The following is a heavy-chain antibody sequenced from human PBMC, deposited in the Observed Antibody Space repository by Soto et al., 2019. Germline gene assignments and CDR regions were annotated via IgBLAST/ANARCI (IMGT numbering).Heavy chain of an antibody. CDR1: GFTFSSYG. CDR3: AKDQAIAVDGPTSVLEY. Sequence: PWGSLRLSCAASGFTFSSYGMHWVRQAPGKGLEWVAVISYDGSNKYYADSVKGRFTISRDNSKNTLYLQMNSLRAEDTAVYYCAKDQAIAVDGPTSVLEYWGQGTLVTVSS. CDR2: ISYDGSNK. J-gene: IGHJ4*02. D-gene: IGHD6-19*01. V-gene: IGHV3-30*18.